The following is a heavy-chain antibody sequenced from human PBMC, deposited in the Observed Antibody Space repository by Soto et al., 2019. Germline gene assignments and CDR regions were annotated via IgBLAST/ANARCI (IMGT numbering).Heavy chain of an antibody. V-gene: IGHV3-11*06. J-gene: IGHJ6*02. CDR3: AKDGFEDYGLDV. D-gene: IGHD3-3*01. CDR2: ISGTSGYT. Sequence: QVQLVESGGGLVKPGGSLRLSCAASGFSFSDSYMSWVRQAPGKGLEWVSYISGTSGYTGYADSVKGRFTISRDNAKNSLYLQMNSLRLEDTAIYYCAKDGFEDYGLDVWGQGTMVTVSS. CDR1: GFSFSDSY.